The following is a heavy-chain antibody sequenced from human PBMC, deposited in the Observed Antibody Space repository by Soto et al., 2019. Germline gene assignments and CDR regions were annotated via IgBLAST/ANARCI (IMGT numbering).Heavy chain of an antibody. D-gene: IGHD2-2*01. CDR1: GFTVTSNY. Sequence: GGSLRLSCAASGFTVTSNYMSWVRQAPGKGLEWVSVIYSGGSTYYADSVKGRFTISRDNSKNTLYLQINSLRAEDTAVYYCAGNTNQLLHSSYNAMDVWGQGTTVTVSS. V-gene: IGHV3-53*01. CDR2: IYSGGST. J-gene: IGHJ6*02. CDR3: AGNTNQLLHSSYNAMDV.